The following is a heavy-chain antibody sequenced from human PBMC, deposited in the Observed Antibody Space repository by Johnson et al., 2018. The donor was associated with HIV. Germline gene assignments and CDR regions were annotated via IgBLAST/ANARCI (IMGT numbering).Heavy chain of an antibody. D-gene: IGHD6-13*01. J-gene: IGHJ3*02. V-gene: IGHV3-11*04. CDR1: GFTVSGKF. CDR3: ATYSSSWYKGGYAFDI. Sequence: QVQLVESGGGFIQPGGSLKLSCAASGFTVSGKFMGWVRLAPGQGLEWVSYISSSGSTIYYADSVTGRFTISRDHAKNSLYLQMNSLRAEDTAVYYCATYSSSWYKGGYAFDIWGQGTMVIVSS. CDR2: ISSSGSTI.